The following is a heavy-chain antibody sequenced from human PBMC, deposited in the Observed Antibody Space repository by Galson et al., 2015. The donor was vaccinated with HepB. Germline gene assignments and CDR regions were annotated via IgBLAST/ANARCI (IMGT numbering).Heavy chain of an antibody. CDR2: TYYRSKWFD. Sequence: CAISGDSVSSNTAAWNWIRQSPSRGLEWLGRTYYRSKWFDDYADSVKSRITIRPGTSKNQFSLELNFVTPDDAGLYFCVRDRGSVVGGATLPDVFDFWGQGTMVTVSS. CDR1: GDSVSSNTAA. V-gene: IGHV6-1*01. CDR3: VRDRGSVVGGATLPDVFDF. D-gene: IGHD3-10*01. J-gene: IGHJ3*01.